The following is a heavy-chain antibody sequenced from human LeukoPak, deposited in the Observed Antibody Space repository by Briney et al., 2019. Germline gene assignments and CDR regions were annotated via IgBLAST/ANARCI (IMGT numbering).Heavy chain of an antibody. CDR2: ISGSGGNGGST. J-gene: IGHJ4*02. CDR1: GFTFSSYA. Sequence: PGGSLRLSCAASGFTFSSYAMSWVRQAPGKGLEWVSAISGSGGNGGSTYCADPVKGRFTISRDNSKNTLYLQTNSLRAEDTAVYYCAESYDSSFLGFDYWGQGTLVTVSS. D-gene: IGHD3-22*01. V-gene: IGHV3-23*01. CDR3: AESYDSSFLGFDY.